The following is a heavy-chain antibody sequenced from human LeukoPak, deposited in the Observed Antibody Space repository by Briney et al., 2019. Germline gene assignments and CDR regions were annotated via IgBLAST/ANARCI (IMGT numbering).Heavy chain of an antibody. V-gene: IGHV3-23*01. D-gene: IGHD3-16*01. CDR2: ISPSGGIT. CDR3: AKDDDWGRYKH. CDR1: GFTFSNAW. J-gene: IGHJ1*01. Sequence: PGGSLRLSCAASGFTFSNAWMNWVRQAPGKGLEWVSGISPSGGITYYTDSVKGRFTISRDNSKNTQSLQMNSLRAEDTAVYYCAKDDDWGRYKHWGQGTLVTVSS.